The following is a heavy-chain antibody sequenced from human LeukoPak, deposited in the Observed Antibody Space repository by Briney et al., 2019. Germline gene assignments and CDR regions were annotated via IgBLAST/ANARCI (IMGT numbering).Heavy chain of an antibody. V-gene: IGHV3-30-3*01. D-gene: IGHD3-10*01. Sequence: GGSLRLSCAASGFTFSSYTMHWVRQAPGKGLEWVAVISYDESNKYYADSVKGRFTISRDNSKNTLYLQMNSLRAEDTAVYYCARETWVLLWFGELSPFDYWGQGTLVTVSS. CDR1: GFTFSSYT. CDR3: ARETWVLLWFGELSPFDY. CDR2: ISYDESNK. J-gene: IGHJ4*02.